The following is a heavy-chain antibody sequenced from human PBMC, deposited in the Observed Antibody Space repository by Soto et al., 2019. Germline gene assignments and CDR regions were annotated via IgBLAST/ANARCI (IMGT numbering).Heavy chain of an antibody. J-gene: IGHJ5*02. Sequence: PSETLSLTYTVSGGSISSGDYYWSWIRQPPGKGLEWIGYIYYSGSTYYNPSLKSRVTISVDTSKNQFSLKLSSVTAADTAVYYCARVQDITMVRGVIITVKWFHPWGQGTLVTVSS. V-gene: IGHV4-30-4*01. CDR2: IYYSGST. D-gene: IGHD3-10*01. CDR1: GGSISSGDYY. CDR3: ARVQDITMVRGVIITVKWFHP.